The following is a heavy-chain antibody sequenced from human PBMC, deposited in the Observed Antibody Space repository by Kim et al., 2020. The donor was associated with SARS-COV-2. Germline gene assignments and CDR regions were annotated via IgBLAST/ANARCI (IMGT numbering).Heavy chain of an antibody. J-gene: IGHJ4*02. CDR1: GGSISSYY. D-gene: IGHD5-12*01. Sequence: SETLSLTCTVSGGSISSYYWSWIRQPPGKGLEWIGYIYYSGSTNYNPSLKSRVTISVDTSKNQFSLKLSSVTAADTAVYYCAGPKPTGYDYWGQGTLVTVSS. CDR3: AGPKPTGYDY. V-gene: IGHV4-59*08. CDR2: IYYSGST.